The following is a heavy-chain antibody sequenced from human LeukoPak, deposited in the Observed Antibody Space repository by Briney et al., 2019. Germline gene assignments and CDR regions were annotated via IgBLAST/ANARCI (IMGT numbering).Heavy chain of an antibody. V-gene: IGHV5-51*01. Sequence: GESLQLPCKGSGYRFTSYWLGWVGQMPGKGLDWMELIYPGDSDTRYSPSFQGQVTISADKSISTAYLQWSSLKASDTAMYYCARRDYGGPYVLDYWGQGTLVTVSS. CDR2: IYPGDSDT. D-gene: IGHD4-23*01. J-gene: IGHJ4*02. CDR3: ARRDYGGPYVLDY. CDR1: GYRFTSYW.